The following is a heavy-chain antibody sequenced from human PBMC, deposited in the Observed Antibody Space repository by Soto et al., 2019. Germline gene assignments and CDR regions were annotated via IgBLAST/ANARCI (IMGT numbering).Heavy chain of an antibody. Sequence: PSETLSLTCAVYGGTFSGYYWSWIRQPPGKGLEWIGHMYHGGRTNYSPSLKSRVTMSLDSSKNQFSLNLSSVTAADTAVYFCARDPGYCTNGVCPIFDFWGQGVLVTVSS. D-gene: IGHD2-8*01. J-gene: IGHJ4*02. V-gene: IGHV4-34*11. CDR3: ARDPGYCTNGVCPIFDF. CDR1: GGTFSGYY. CDR2: MYHGGRT.